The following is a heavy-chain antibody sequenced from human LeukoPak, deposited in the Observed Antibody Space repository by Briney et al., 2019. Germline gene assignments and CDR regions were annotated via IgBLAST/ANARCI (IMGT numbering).Heavy chain of an antibody. CDR3: ARDLPYDSNSRDDAFDI. Sequence: GGSLRLSCAASGFTVSSNYMSWVRQAPGKGLEWVSVIYSGGSTYYADSVKGRFTISRDNSKNTLYLQMNSLRAEDTAVYYCARDLPYDSNSRDDAFDIWGQGTMVIVSS. CDR1: GFTVSSNY. J-gene: IGHJ3*02. V-gene: IGHV3-66*01. CDR2: IYSGGST. D-gene: IGHD3-22*01.